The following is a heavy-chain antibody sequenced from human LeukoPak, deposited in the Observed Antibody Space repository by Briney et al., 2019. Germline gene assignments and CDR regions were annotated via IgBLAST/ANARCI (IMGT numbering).Heavy chain of an antibody. CDR1: GFTFSSYA. CDR3: ARIYYYDSSGYAAPTDY. Sequence: GGSLRLSCAASGFTFSSYAMHWVRQAPGKGLEWVAVISYDGSNKYYADSVKGRFTISRDNSKNTLYLQMNSLRAEDTAVYYCARIYYYDSSGYAAPTDYWGQGTLVTVSS. D-gene: IGHD3-22*01. V-gene: IGHV3-30-3*01. CDR2: ISYDGSNK. J-gene: IGHJ4*02.